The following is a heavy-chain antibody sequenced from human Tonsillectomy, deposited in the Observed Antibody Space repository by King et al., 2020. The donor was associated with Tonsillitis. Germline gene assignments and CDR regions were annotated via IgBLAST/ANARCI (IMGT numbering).Heavy chain of an antibody. CDR1: GFTFSSYA. CDR2: ISGSGGST. CDR3: AKSGYCSSTSCYDYYYYYMDV. D-gene: IGHD2-2*03. J-gene: IGHJ6*03. V-gene: IGHV3-23*04. Sequence: VQLVESGGGLVQPGGSLRLSCAASGFTFSSYAMSWVRQAPGKGLEWGSAISGSGGSTYYADSVKGRFTISRDNSKNTLYLQMNSLRAEDTAVYYCAKSGYCSSTSCYDYYYYYMDVWGKGTTVTVSS.